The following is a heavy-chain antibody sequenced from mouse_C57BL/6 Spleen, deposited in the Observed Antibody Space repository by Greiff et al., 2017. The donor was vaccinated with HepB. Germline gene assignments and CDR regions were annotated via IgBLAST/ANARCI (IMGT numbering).Heavy chain of an antibody. J-gene: IGHJ4*01. Sequence: EVQGVESGPELVKPGASVKIPCKASGYTFTDYNMDWVKQSHGKSLEWIGDINPNNGGTIYNQKFKGKATLTVDKSSSTAYMELRSLTSEDTAVYYCARSDSSGYVDYAMDYWGQGTSVTVSS. D-gene: IGHD3-2*02. V-gene: IGHV1-18*01. CDR2: INPNNGGT. CDR1: GYTFTDYN. CDR3: ARSDSSGYVDYAMDY.